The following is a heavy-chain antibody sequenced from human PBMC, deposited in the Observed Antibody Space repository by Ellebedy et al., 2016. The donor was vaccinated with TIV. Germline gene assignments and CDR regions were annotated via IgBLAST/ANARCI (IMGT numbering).Heavy chain of an antibody. CDR2: IDPEDGKT. D-gene: IGHD5/OR15-5a*01. Sequence: ASVKVSXXVSGYTLTEVTIHWVRQAPGKGLEWMGGIDPEDGKTIYAQKFQGRVTMTEDTFTDTAYLELSSLRSEDSAVYYCGTGVWTFLGMDVWGPGTTVTVSS. CDR1: GYTLTEVT. CDR3: GTGVWTFLGMDV. J-gene: IGHJ6*02. V-gene: IGHV1-24*01.